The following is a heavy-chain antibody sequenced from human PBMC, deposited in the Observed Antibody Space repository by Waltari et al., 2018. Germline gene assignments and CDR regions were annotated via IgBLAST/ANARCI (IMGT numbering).Heavy chain of an antibody. CDR3: AKVDGSTIFGVAGMQH. J-gene: IGHJ1*01. V-gene: IGHV3-23*01. Sequence: EVQLLESGGGLVQPGGSLRLSCAASGFTFSSYAMSWVRQAPGKGLEWVSAISGSGGSTYYADSVKGRFTISRDNSKNTLYLQMNSLRAEDTAVYYCAKVDGSTIFGVAGMQHWGQGTLVTVSS. D-gene: IGHD3-3*01. CDR1: GFTFSSYA. CDR2: ISGSGGST.